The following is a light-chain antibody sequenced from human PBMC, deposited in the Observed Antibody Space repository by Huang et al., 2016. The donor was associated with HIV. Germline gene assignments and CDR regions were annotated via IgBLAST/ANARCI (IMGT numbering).Light chain of an antibody. CDR1: QSVSSN. V-gene: IGKV3-15*01. Sequence: EIVMTQSPATLSVSPGERATLSCRASQSVSSNLAWYQQKPGQAPRRLIYDASTRATGIPARFSGSGSGTEFTLTISSLQSEDFAVYYCQQYNNWPPNTFGGGTKVEIK. CDR3: QQYNNWPPNT. CDR2: DAS. J-gene: IGKJ4*01.